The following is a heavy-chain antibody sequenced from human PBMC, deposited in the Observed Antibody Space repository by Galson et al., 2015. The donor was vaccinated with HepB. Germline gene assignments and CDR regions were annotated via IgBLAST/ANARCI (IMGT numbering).Heavy chain of an antibody. CDR1: GFTFSSYG. CDR3: ARGAQMSSGWYNAFDI. CDR2: ISISSSSI. V-gene: IGHV3-48*01. D-gene: IGHD6-19*01. Sequence: SLRLSCAASGFTFSSYGMHWVRQAPGRALEWVSYISISSSSIYYADSVKGRFTISRDNAKNSLYLHMNSLRAEDTAVYYCARGAQMSSGWYNAFDIWGQGTVVTVSS. J-gene: IGHJ3*02.